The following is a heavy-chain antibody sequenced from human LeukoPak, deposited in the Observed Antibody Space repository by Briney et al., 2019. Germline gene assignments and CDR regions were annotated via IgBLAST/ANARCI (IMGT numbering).Heavy chain of an antibody. CDR1: GFTFSTYE. V-gene: IGHV3-48*03. CDR2: IHNSGSTI. Sequence: GGSLRLSCAASGFTFSTYEMNWVRQAPGKGLKWVSYIHNSGSTIYYADSVKGRFTISRDNVKNSLYLQMNNLRADDTAVYYCARDDYDSSTPYYFDYWGQGILVTVSS. J-gene: IGHJ4*02. D-gene: IGHD3-22*01. CDR3: ARDDYDSSTPYYFDY.